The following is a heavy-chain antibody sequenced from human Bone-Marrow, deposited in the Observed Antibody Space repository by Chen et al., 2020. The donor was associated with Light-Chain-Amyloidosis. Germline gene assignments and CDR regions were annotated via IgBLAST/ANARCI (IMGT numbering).Heavy chain of an antibody. V-gene: IGHV4-59*01. CDR2: IYYSGST. CDR3: ASSGSEYYEFWSGTRPYFDY. D-gene: IGHD3-3*01. J-gene: IGHJ4*02. Sequence: QVQLQESGPGLVKPSETLSLTCTVSGGSISSYYWSWIRQPPGNGLEWIGYIYYSGSTNYNPSLKSRVTISVDTSKSQFSLKLSSVTAADTSVYYCASSGSEYYEFWSGTRPYFDYWGQGTLVTVSS. CDR1: GGSISSYY.